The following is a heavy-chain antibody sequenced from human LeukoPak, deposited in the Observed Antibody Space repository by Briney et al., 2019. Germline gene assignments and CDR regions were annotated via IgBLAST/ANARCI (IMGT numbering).Heavy chain of an antibody. Sequence: GGSLRLSCAASGFTFSNAWMSWVRQAPGKGLEWVGRIKSKTDGGTTDYAAPVKGRFTISRDDSKNTLYLQMNSLKTEDTAVYYCTTEGGPYYYDSSGYYYPYFDYWGQGTLVTVSS. CDR3: TTEGGPYYYDSSGYYYPYFDY. CDR2: IKSKTDGGTT. D-gene: IGHD3-22*01. V-gene: IGHV3-15*01. J-gene: IGHJ4*02. CDR1: GFTFSNAW.